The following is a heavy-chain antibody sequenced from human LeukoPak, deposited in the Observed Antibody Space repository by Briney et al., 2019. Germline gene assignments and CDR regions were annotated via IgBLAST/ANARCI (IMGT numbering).Heavy chain of an antibody. V-gene: IGHV4-59*01. CDR1: GGSIRTYY. CDR2: IYYTGST. Sequence: PSETLSLTCTVSGGSIRTYYWSWIRQPPGKGLEWIGYIYYTGSTNYNPSLKSRVTISVDTSRNHFSLKLSSVTAADTAVYYCARYGSGTYRQFDYWGQGTLVTVSS. J-gene: IGHJ4*02. CDR3: ARYGSGTYRQFDY. D-gene: IGHD3-10*01.